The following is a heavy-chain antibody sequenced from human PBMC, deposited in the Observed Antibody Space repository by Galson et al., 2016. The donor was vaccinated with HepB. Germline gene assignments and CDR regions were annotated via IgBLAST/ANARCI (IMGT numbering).Heavy chain of an antibody. V-gene: IGHV4-30-2*06. D-gene: IGHD2-8*01. Sequence: TLSLTCTVSGGSVSSGSYYWSWIRQSPGEGLEWIGYIYHSGGTYYNPSLKGRVSMSIETYKDQFSLKVTSVTAADTAVYFCARGVGLRRYYNANGYAFDLWGQGTLVTVSS. CDR2: IYHSGGT. CDR3: ARGVGLRRYYNANGYAFDL. J-gene: IGHJ4*01. CDR1: GGSVSSGSYY.